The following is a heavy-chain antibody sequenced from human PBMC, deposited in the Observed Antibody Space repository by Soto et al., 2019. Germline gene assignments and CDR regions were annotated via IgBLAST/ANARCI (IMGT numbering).Heavy chain of an antibody. J-gene: IGHJ4*02. CDR3: ATPNGARTHPFDY. Sequence: PGGSLRLSCAASGFTFSSYWMSWVRQAPGKGLEWVANIKQDGSEKYYVDSVKGRFTISRDNAKNSLYLQMNSLRAEDTAVYYCATPNGARTHPFDYWGQGTLVTVSS. CDR2: IKQDGSEK. CDR1: GFTFSSYW. V-gene: IGHV3-7*01. D-gene: IGHD2-8*01.